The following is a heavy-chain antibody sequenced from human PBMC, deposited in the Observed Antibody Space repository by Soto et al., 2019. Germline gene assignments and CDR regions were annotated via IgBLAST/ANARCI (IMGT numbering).Heavy chain of an antibody. D-gene: IGHD2-8*01. V-gene: IGHV4-31*03. CDR3: ARDPNGGNVLYYGMDV. J-gene: IGHJ6*02. Sequence: SLTCTVSGGSISSGSYYWSWIRQHPGKALEWIGFIYYSGNTYYHPSLQSRITISIDTSKNQFSLKLSSVTAADTAVYYCARDPNGGNVLYYGMDVWGQGTTVTVSS. CDR2: IYYSGNT. CDR1: GGSISSGSYY.